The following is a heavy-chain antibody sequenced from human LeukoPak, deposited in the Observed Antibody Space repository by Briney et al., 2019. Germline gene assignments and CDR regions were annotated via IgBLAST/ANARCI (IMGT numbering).Heavy chain of an antibody. J-gene: IGHJ3*01. CDR1: GGSIKSYY. CDR3: AGDVMSTALDAFDV. V-gene: IGHV4-59*01. D-gene: IGHD1-1*01. CDR2: IYYSGSP. Sequence: PSETLSLTCTVSGGSIKSYYWNWIRQPPGKGLELIGYIYYSGSPTYNPSLKSRVTISVDTSKNQFSLQPSSVTAADTAVYYCAGDVMSTALDAFDVWGQGTVVTVSS.